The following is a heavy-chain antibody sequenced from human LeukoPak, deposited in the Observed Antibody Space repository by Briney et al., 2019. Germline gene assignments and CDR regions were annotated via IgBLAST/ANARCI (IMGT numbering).Heavy chain of an antibody. Sequence: ASVKVSCKASGYTFTSYAVHWARQAPGQRLEWMGWINASNGNTKYSQKFQGRVTMTRDTSISTAYMELSRLRPDDTAVYYCARSKDGYGVDYWGQGTLVTVSS. CDR3: ARSKDGYGVDY. V-gene: IGHV1-3*01. J-gene: IGHJ4*02. CDR1: GYTFTSYA. CDR2: INASNGNT. D-gene: IGHD5-24*01.